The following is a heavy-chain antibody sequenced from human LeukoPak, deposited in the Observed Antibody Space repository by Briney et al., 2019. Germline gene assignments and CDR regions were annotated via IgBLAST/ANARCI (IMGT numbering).Heavy chain of an antibody. CDR3: AVIAAAAATNFDY. CDR1: GRTFSSYA. D-gene: IGHD6-13*01. Sequence: SVKVSCKASGRTFSSYAISRVRQAPGQGLEWMGGIITIFGTANYAHKFQGRVTITADESTSTAYMELSSLRSEDTAVYYCAVIAAAAATNFDYWGQGTLVTVSS. CDR2: IITIFGTA. J-gene: IGHJ4*02. V-gene: IGHV1-69*01.